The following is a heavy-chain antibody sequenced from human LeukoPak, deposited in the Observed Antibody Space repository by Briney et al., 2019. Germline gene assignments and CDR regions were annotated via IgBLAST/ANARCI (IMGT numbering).Heavy chain of an antibody. CDR1: GYTFTSYG. CDR3: ARVFYASGTNYYYYYYMDV. V-gene: IGHV1-18*01. J-gene: IGHJ6*03. Sequence: ASVKVSCKASGYTFTSYGISWVRQAPGQGLEWMGWISAYNGNTNYAQKLQGRVTMTTDTSTSTAYMELRSLRSDDTAVYYCARVFYASGTNYYYYYYMDVWGKGTTVTISS. D-gene: IGHD3-10*01. CDR2: ISAYNGNT.